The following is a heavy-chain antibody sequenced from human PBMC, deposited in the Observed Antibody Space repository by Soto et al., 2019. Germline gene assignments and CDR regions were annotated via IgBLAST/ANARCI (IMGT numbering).Heavy chain of an antibody. J-gene: IGHJ4*02. CDR3: ARDLHYDSSGYYPQMVFDY. V-gene: IGHV1-3*01. D-gene: IGHD3-22*01. CDR2: INAGNGNT. Sequence: GASVKVSCKASGYTFTSYAIHWVRQAPGQRLEWVGWINAGNGNTKYSQKFQGRVTITRDTSASTAYMELSSLRSEDTAVYYCARDLHYDSSGYYPQMVFDYWGQGTLVTVSS. CDR1: GYTFTSYA.